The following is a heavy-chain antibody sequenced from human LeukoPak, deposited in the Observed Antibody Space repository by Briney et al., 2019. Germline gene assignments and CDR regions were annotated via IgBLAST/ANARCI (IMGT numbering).Heavy chain of an antibody. D-gene: IGHD6-13*01. V-gene: IGHV3-23*01. J-gene: IGHJ4*02. CDR3: AKGDSYSSSWYHGYYFDY. CDR2: ISGSGGGT. Sequence: GGSLRLSCAASGFTFSSYSMNWVRQAPGKGLEWVSAISGSGGGTYYADSVKGRFTISRDNSKNTLYLQMNSLRAEDTAVYYCAKGDSYSSSWYHGYYFDYWGQGTLVTVSS. CDR1: GFTFSSYS.